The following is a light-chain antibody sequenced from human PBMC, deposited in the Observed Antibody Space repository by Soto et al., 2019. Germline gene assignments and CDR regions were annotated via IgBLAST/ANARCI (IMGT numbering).Light chain of an antibody. J-gene: IGLJ2*01. CDR3: AAWDDSLNARVV. CDR2: SNN. V-gene: IGLV1-44*01. CDR1: SSNIGSNT. Sequence: QSVLTQPPSASGAPGQRVTISCSGSSSNIGSNTVNWYQQLPGTAPKLLIHSNNQRPSGVPDRFSGSKSGTSASLAISGLQSEDEADYYCAAWDDSLNARVVFGGGTQLTVL.